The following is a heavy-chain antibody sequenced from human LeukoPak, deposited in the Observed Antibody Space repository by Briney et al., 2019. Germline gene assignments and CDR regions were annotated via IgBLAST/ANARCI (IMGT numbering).Heavy chain of an antibody. CDR3: ARESLYSSSSMY. D-gene: IGHD6-6*01. J-gene: IGHJ4*02. Sequence: SETLSLTCTVSGGSISSGDYYWSWIRQPPGKGLVWIGYIYYSGSTYYNPSLKSRVTISVDTSKNQFSLKLSSVTAADTAVYYCARESLYSSSSMYWGQGTLVTVSS. CDR1: GGSISSGDYY. CDR2: IYYSGST. V-gene: IGHV4-30-4*01.